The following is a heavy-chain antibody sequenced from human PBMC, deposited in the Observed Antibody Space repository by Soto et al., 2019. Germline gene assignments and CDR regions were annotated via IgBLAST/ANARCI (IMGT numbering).Heavy chain of an antibody. J-gene: IGHJ6*02. Sequence: GGPLRLSCAASGFTFSSYAMSWVRQAPGKGLEWVSAISGSGGSTYYADSVKGRFTISRDNSKNTLYLQMNSLRAEDTAVYYCANPYYDFWSGFLPQNYYYGMDVWGQGTTVTVSS. CDR3: ANPYYDFWSGFLPQNYYYGMDV. CDR1: GFTFSSYA. V-gene: IGHV3-23*01. D-gene: IGHD3-3*01. CDR2: ISGSGGST.